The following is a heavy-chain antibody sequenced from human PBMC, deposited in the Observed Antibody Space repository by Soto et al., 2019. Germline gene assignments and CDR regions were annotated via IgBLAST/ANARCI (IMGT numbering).Heavy chain of an antibody. J-gene: IGHJ4*02. V-gene: IGHV3-53*01. CDR2: LYTGGNT. CDR3: AREQISGYLDY. D-gene: IGHD5-12*01. Sequence: GGSLRLSCAASGFSVSMNDMTWVRQAPEKGLEWVSILYTGGNTYYTDSVKGRFTISRDNSKNTLYLEMSSLRADDTAVYYCAREQISGYLDYWGQGTLVTVSS. CDR1: GFSVSMND.